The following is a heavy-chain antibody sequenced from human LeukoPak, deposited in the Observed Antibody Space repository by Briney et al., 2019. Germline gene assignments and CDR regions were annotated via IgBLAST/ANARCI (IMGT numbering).Heavy chain of an antibody. V-gene: IGHV4-59*08. Sequence: SETLSLTCTVSGGSISSYYWSWIRQPPGKGLEWIGFISYSGSTNYNPSLKSRVTISVDTSKNQFSLKLSSVTAADTAVYYCARLMVTVTTGYWFDPWGQGTLVTVSS. CDR1: GGSISSYY. CDR3: ARLMVTVTTGYWFDP. CDR2: ISYSGST. D-gene: IGHD4-17*01. J-gene: IGHJ5*02.